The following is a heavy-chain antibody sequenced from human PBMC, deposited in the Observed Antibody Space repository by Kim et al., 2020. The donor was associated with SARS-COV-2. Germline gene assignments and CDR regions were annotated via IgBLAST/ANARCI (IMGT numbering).Heavy chain of an antibody. CDR3: AKDPGFGESLNWFDP. J-gene: IGHJ5*02. D-gene: IGHD3-10*01. V-gene: IGHV3-23*01. Sequence: DAVKGRFTISRDNSKNTLDLQMNSLRAEDTAVYYCAKDPGFGESLNWFDPWGQGTLVTVSS.